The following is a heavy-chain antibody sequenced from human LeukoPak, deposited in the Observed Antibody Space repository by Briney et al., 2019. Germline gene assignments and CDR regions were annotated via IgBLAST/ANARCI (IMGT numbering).Heavy chain of an antibody. CDR2: IYSGGST. V-gene: IGHV3-53*01. CDR3: ASRTFLLDY. CDR1: GFTFSSYS. Sequence: GGSLRLSCAASGFTFSSYSMSWVRQAPGKGLEWVSVIYSGGSTYYADSVKGRFTISRDNSKNTLYLQMNSLRAEDTAVYYCASRTFLLDYWGQGTLVTVSS. J-gene: IGHJ4*02. D-gene: IGHD2/OR15-2a*01.